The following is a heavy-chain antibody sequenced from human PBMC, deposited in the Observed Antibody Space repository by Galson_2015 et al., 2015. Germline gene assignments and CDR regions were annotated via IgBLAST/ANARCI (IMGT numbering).Heavy chain of an antibody. CDR1: GFSFSDAW. J-gene: IGHJ1*01. D-gene: IGHD4-17*01. CDR3: TTDRAGPRTNDDYRGYLQH. Sequence: SLRLSCAASGFSFSDAWMTWVRQAPGKGLEWVGRIKSKSDGGTADYAAPVEGRFTVSKDDSKNMLYLQMNSLKIEDTAVYYCTTDRAGPRTNDDYRGYLQHWGQGTLVTVSS. CDR2: IKSKSDGGTA. V-gene: IGHV3-15*01.